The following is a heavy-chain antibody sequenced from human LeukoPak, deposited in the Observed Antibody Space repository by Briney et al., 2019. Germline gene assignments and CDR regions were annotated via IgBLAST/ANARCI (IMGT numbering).Heavy chain of an antibody. Sequence: PGGSLRLSCVASGFIFSGHLMHWVRQAPGKGLVAVSRITPDGTDTAYADSVKGRFTISRDNAKNTLYLEMNSLTAEDTALYYCTRSGFSNGYDYWGQGTLVTVSS. CDR3: TRSGFSNGYDY. V-gene: IGHV3-74*03. D-gene: IGHD2-8*01. CDR2: ITPDGTDT. J-gene: IGHJ4*02. CDR1: GFIFSGHL.